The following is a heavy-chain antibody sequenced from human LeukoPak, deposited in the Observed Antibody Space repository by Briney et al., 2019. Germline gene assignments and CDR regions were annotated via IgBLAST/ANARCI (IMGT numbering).Heavy chain of an antibody. V-gene: IGHV3-73*01. J-gene: IGHJ6*02. D-gene: IGHD5-18*01. CDR1: GFTFSGSA. CDR2: IRSKANSYAP. CDR3: TRLKDTAMVNRYYYYYYGMDV. Sequence: PGGSLRLSCAASGFTFSGSAMHWVRQASGKGLEWVGRIRSKANSYAPAYAASVKGRFTISRDDSKNTAYLQMNSLKTEDTAVYYCTRLKDTAMVNRYYYYYYGMDVWGQGTTVTVSS.